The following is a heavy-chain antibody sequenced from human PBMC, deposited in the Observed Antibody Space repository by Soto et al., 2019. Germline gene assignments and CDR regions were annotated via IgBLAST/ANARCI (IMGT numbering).Heavy chain of an antibody. Sequence: ASVKVSCKASGYSFTNNDVSWVRQATGQGLEWMGWMNPGSGDTGYAQKFQGRVTMTRDISIATAYMELSSLRSDDTAIYDFARMATFGSLNWFDPWGQGTLVTVSS. CDR2: MNPGSGDT. CDR3: ARMATFGSLNWFDP. CDR1: GYSFTNND. J-gene: IGHJ5*02. V-gene: IGHV1-8*01. D-gene: IGHD3-16*01.